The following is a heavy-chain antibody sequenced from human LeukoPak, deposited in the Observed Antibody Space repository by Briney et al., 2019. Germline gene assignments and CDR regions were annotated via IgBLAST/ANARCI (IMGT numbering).Heavy chain of an antibody. J-gene: IGHJ4*01. CDR2: IYYRGST. CDR1: GGSISSDY. V-gene: IGHV4-59*01. D-gene: IGHD2-15*01. CDR3: AREAAYLLFDC. Sequence: SETLSLTCSVSGGSISSDYWSWIRQPPGRGLEWIGYIYYRGSTNYNPSRKSRVTIPVDTSKNQFSLKLSSVAAADTAVYYCAREAAYLLFDCWGHGILVTASS.